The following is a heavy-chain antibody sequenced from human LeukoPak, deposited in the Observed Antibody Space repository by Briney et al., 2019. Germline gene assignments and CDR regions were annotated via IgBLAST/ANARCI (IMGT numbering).Heavy chain of an antibody. CDR3: ARDGITMIVPRAFDI. D-gene: IGHD3-22*01. CDR1: GFTFSSYA. Sequence: PGGSLRLSCAASGFTFSSYAMHWVRQAPGKGLEWVAVISYDGSNKYYADSVKGRFTISRDNSKNTLYLQMNSLRAEDTAVYYCARDGITMIVPRAFDIWGQGTMVTVSS. CDR2: ISYDGSNK. J-gene: IGHJ3*02. V-gene: IGHV3-30-3*01.